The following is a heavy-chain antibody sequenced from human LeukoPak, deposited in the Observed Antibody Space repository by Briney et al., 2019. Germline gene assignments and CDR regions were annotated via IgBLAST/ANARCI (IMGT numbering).Heavy chain of an antibody. CDR1: GFIFRNYG. CDR2: IYTNGNT. CDR3: AKGSGYYPEGSDY. J-gene: IGHJ4*02. D-gene: IGHD3-22*01. V-gene: IGHV3-23*05. Sequence: GGSLRLSCAASGFIFRNYGMNWVRQAPGKGLEWVSGIYTNGNTRYADSVRGRFTISRDNSKNTLYLQMHSLRAEDTAVYYCAKGSGYYPEGSDYWGQGTLVTVSS.